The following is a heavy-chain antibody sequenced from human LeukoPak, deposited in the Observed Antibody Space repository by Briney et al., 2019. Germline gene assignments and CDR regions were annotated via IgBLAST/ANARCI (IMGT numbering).Heavy chain of an antibody. Sequence: PSETLSLTCTVSGGSISSSSYYWGWIRQPPGKGLEWIGSIYYSGSTYYNPSLKSRVTISVDTSKNQFSLKLSSVTAADTAVYYCASGSFTTTGTTRCFDYWGQGTLVTVSS. V-gene: IGHV4-39*01. CDR2: IYYSGST. J-gene: IGHJ4*02. D-gene: IGHD1-1*01. CDR3: ASGSFTTTGTTRCFDY. CDR1: GGSISSSSYY.